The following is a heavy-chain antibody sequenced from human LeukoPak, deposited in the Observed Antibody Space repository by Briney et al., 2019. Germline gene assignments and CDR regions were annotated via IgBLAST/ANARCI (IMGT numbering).Heavy chain of an antibody. CDR3: TRSTGWYNTFDY. CDR2: ITWNSGSI. CDR1: GFTFDNA. J-gene: IGHJ4*02. Sequence: GGSLRLSCAASGFTFDNAMHWVRQVPGKGLQWVSGITWNSGSIAYADSVKGRFTISRDNAKKSVYLQMNSLRVEDMAFYYCTRSTGWYNTFDYWGQGALVTISS. D-gene: IGHD2-8*02. V-gene: IGHV3-9*03.